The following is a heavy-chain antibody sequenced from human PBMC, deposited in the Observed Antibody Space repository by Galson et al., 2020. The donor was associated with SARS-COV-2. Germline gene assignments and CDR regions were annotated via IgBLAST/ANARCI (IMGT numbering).Heavy chain of an antibody. Sequence: QATGQGLEWMGWMNPNSGNTGYAQKFQGRVTMTRNTSISTAYMELSSLRSEDTAVYYCARVEASRITIFGVVINQYYYYGMDVWGQGTTVTVSS. CDR3: ARVEASRITIFGVVINQYYYYGMDV. J-gene: IGHJ6*02. CDR2: MNPNSGNT. V-gene: IGHV1-8*01. D-gene: IGHD3-3*01.